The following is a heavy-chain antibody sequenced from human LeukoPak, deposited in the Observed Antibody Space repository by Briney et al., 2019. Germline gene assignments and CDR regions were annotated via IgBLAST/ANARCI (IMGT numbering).Heavy chain of an antibody. CDR3: ARGPPSTGIVGATH. CDR2: INPNSGGT. CDR1: GYTFTGYY. D-gene: IGHD1-26*01. Sequence: GASLKVSCKASGYTFTGYYMHCVRQAPGQGRGWMGWINPNSGGTNYAQKFQGRVTMTRDTSISTAYMELSRLRSDDTAVYYCARGPPSTGIVGATHWGQGTLVTVSS. J-gene: IGHJ4*02. V-gene: IGHV1-2*02.